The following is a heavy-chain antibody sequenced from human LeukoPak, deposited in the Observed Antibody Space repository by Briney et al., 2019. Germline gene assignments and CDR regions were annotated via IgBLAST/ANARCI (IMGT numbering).Heavy chain of an antibody. CDR2: IKQDGSEK. D-gene: IGHD2-21*02. J-gene: IGHJ2*01. CDR1: GFTFCSFW. V-gene: IGHV3-7*03. CDR3: AKLVVVTATYWYFDL. Sequence: GGALRLSCAASGFTFCSFWMSWVRQAPGGGLDWVANIKQDGSEKYYGDSVKGRFTIARDNAKHTLYLQMNSLRAEDTAVYDCAKLVVVTATYWYFDLWGRGTLVSVSS.